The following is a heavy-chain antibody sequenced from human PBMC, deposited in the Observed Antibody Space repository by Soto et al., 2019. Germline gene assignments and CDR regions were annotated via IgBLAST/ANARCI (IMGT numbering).Heavy chain of an antibody. Sequence: EVQLVESGGGLVQPGGSLRLSCAASGFTFSDHYMDWVRRAPGRGLEWVGRVRNKSNSYATEYAASVKGRFTISRDDSKNSLYLQMNSVETEDTAVYVCARYSGNYYQSFDYWGQGTLVTVSS. CDR2: VRNKSNSYAT. J-gene: IGHJ4*02. CDR3: ARYSGNYYQSFDY. V-gene: IGHV3-72*01. D-gene: IGHD3-10*01. CDR1: GFTFSDHY.